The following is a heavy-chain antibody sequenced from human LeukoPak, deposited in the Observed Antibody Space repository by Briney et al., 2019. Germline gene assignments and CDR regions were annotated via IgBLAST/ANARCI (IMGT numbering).Heavy chain of an antibody. D-gene: IGHD3-9*01. CDR3: ARDLGRYFDWSMEDYFDY. CDR2: IKQDGSEK. Sequence: GGSLRLSCAASGFTFSSYWMSWVRQAPEKGLEWVANIKQDGSEKYYVDSVKGRFTISRDNAKNSLYLQMNSLRAEDTAVYYCARDLGRYFDWSMEDYFDYWGQGTLVTVSS. CDR1: GFTFSSYW. J-gene: IGHJ4*02. V-gene: IGHV3-7*03.